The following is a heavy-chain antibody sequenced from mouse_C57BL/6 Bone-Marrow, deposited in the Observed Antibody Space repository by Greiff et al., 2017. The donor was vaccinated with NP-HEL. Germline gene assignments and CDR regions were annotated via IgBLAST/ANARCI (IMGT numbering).Heavy chain of an antibody. CDR2: IYPRSGNT. J-gene: IGHJ2*01. CDR1: GYTFTSYG. V-gene: IGHV1-81*01. Sequence: QVQLKESGAELARPGASVKLSCKASGYTFTSYGISWVKQRTGQGLEWIGEIYPRSGNTYYNEKFKGKVTLTADKSSSQAYMELRSLTSEDSAVYFCARRFDYWGQGTTLTVSS. CDR3: ARRFDY.